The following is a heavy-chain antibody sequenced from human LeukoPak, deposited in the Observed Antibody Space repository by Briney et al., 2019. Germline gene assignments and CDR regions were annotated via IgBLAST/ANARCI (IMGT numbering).Heavy chain of an antibody. CDR1: GFTFSSYS. Sequence: GGSLRLSCAASGFTFSSYSMNWVRQAPGKGLEWGSYISSSSTIYYADSVKGRFTISRDNAKNSLYLQMNSLRAEDTAVYYCARGRARGVIIPFDYWGQGTLVTVSS. CDR2: ISSSSTI. V-gene: IGHV3-48*01. CDR3: ARGRARGVIIPFDY. J-gene: IGHJ4*02. D-gene: IGHD3-10*01.